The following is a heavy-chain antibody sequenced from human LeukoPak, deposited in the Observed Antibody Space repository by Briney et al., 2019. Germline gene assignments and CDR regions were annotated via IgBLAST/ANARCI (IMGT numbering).Heavy chain of an antibody. D-gene: IGHD2-15*01. Sequence: PGGSLRLSCAASGFTFSDHYMDWVRQAPGKGLEWVGRTRNKADSYTTEYAASVRGRFTISRDDSKNSPYLQMNSLKTEDTAVYYCARAGRGAIDYWGQGTLVTVSS. CDR1: GFTFSDHY. J-gene: IGHJ4*02. V-gene: IGHV3-72*01. CDR2: TRNKADSYTT. CDR3: ARAGRGAIDY.